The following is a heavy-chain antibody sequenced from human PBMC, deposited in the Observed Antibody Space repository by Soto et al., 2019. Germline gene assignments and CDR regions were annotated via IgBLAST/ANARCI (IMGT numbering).Heavy chain of an antibody. Sequence: PGESLKISCKGSGYSFTSYWISWVRQMPGKGLEWMGRIDPSDSYTNYSPSFQGHVTISADKSISTAYLQWSSLKASDTAMYYCASQPLYYDSSGSRLYYFDYWGQGTLGTVSS. CDR3: ASQPLYYDSSGSRLYYFDY. V-gene: IGHV5-10-1*01. CDR2: IDPSDSYT. J-gene: IGHJ4*02. D-gene: IGHD3-22*01. CDR1: GYSFTSYW.